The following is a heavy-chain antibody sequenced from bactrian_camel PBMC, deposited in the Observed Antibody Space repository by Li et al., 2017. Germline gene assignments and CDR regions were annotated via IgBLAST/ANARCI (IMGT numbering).Heavy chain of an antibody. J-gene: IGHJ4*01. Sequence: VQLVESGGGSVQPGGSLRLSCTASGFTFSSYSMMWVRQAPGKEREGVAVIGNYGATNYADSVQGRFTISQDNAKNTLYLQMNSLKPEDTAMYYCAAGFSWVSPVLSPDNYNIWGQGTQVTVS. CDR2: IGNYGAT. D-gene: IGHD6*01. CDR3: AAGFSWVSPVLSPDNYNI. CDR1: GFTFSSYS. V-gene: IGHV3S10*01.